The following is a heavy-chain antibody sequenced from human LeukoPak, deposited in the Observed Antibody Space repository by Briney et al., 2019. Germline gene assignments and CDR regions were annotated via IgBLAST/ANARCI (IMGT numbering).Heavy chain of an antibody. Sequence: PSATMSLTCTVSGGSISSSSYYWGWIRQPPGKGLEWIGSIDYSGSTCYTPSLKSRVTISVDTSKNQFSLKLSSVTAADTAVYYCSRRDGWSYHVVHFDYWGQGTLVTVSS. V-gene: IGHV4-39*01. CDR1: GGSISSSSYY. CDR3: SRRDGWSYHVVHFDY. CDR2: IDYSGST. J-gene: IGHJ4*02. D-gene: IGHD1-26*01.